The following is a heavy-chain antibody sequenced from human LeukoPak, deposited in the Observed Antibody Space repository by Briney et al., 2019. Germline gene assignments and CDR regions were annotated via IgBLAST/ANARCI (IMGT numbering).Heavy chain of an antibody. CDR2: IYYSGST. CDR1: GGSISSSSYY. J-gene: IGHJ5*02. D-gene: IGHD6-13*01. Sequence: SSETLSLTCTVSGGSISSSSYYWGWIRQPPGKGLEWIGSIYYSGSTYYNPSLKSRVTISVDTSKNQFSLKLSSVTAADTAVYYCARLPGAAAGTCWFDPWGQGTLVTVSS. V-gene: IGHV4-39*01. CDR3: ARLPGAAAGTCWFDP.